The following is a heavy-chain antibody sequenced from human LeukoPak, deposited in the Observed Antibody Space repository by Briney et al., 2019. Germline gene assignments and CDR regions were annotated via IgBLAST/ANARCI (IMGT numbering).Heavy chain of an antibody. Sequence: SETLSLTCTVSGGSISSYYWSWIRQPPGKGLEWIGYIYYSGSTNHNPSLKSRVTISVDTSKNQFSLKLSSVTAADTAVYYCARYRSSGYLYWFDPWGQGTLVAVSS. D-gene: IGHD3-22*01. V-gene: IGHV4-59*01. CDR2: IYYSGST. CDR1: GGSISSYY. J-gene: IGHJ5*02. CDR3: ARYRSSGYLYWFDP.